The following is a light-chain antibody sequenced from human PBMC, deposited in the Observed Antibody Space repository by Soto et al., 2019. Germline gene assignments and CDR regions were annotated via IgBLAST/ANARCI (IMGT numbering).Light chain of an antibody. CDR1: HDIKKY. CDR2: DAS. V-gene: IGKV1-33*01. CDR3: QQYGSSPLT. J-gene: IGKJ4*01. Sequence: DIQMTQSPSSLFASVGDRVTITCQASHDIKKYLNWYQQKAHKVPKLLIHDASTLATGVPSRFTGSGSGTDFTLTINSLQPEDVATYYCQQYGSSPLTFGGGTKVEIK.